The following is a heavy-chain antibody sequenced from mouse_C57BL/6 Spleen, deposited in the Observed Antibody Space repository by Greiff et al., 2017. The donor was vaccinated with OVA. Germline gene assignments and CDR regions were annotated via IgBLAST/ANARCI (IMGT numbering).Heavy chain of an antibody. V-gene: IGHV5-16*01. CDR3: ARKGDYAFFDY. CDR1: GFTFSDYY. J-gene: IGHJ2*01. D-gene: IGHD2-4*01. CDR2: INYDGSST. Sequence: EVQVVESEGGLVQPGSSMKLSCTASGFTFSDYYMAWVRQVPEKGLEWVANINYDGSSTYYLDSLKSRFIISRDNAKNILYLQMSSQKSEDTATYYCARKGDYAFFDYWGQGTTLTVSS.